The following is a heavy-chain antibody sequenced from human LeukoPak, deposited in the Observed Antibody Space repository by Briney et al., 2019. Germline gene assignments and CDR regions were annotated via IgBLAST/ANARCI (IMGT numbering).Heavy chain of an antibody. Sequence: SETLSLTCAVSGYSISSGYYWGWIRQPPGKGLEWIGSIYHSGSTYYNPSLKSRVTISVDTSKNQLSLKLSSVTAADTAVYYCASGTGIAVAGLAGDFDYWGQGTLVTVSS. V-gene: IGHV4-38-2*01. CDR1: GYSISSGYY. D-gene: IGHD6-19*01. J-gene: IGHJ4*02. CDR3: ASGTGIAVAGLAGDFDY. CDR2: IYHSGST.